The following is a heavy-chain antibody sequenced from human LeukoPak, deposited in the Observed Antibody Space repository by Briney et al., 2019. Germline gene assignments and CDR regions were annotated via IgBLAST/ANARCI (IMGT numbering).Heavy chain of an antibody. CDR1: GYTFTGYY. Sequence: ASVKVSCKASGYTFTGYYMHWVRQAPGQGLEWMGWINPNSGGTNYAQKFQGRVTMTRDTSISTAYMELSRLRSDDTAVYYCARGGSSSWADYYFDYWGQGTLVTVSS. V-gene: IGHV1-2*02. J-gene: IGHJ4*02. CDR2: INPNSGGT. CDR3: ARGGSSSWADYYFDY. D-gene: IGHD6-13*01.